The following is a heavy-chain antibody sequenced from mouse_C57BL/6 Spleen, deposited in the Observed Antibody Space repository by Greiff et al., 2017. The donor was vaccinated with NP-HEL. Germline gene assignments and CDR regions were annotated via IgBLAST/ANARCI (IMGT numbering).Heavy chain of an antibody. J-gene: IGHJ1*03. CDR1: GFTFSSYA. Sequence: EVQVVESGGGLVKPGGSLKLSCAASGFTFSSYAMSWVRQTPDKRLEWVATISDGGSYTYYPDNVKGRFTISRDNAKNNLYLQMSHLKSEDTAMYYCARGITTVVASRYFDVWGTGTTVTVSS. V-gene: IGHV5-4*01. D-gene: IGHD1-1*01. CDR2: ISDGGSYT. CDR3: ARGITTVVASRYFDV.